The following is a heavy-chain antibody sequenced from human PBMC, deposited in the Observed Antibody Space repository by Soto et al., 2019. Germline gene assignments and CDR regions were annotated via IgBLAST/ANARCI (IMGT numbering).Heavy chain of an antibody. Sequence: ASVKVSCKASGYTFTSYAMHWVRQAPGQRLEWMGWINAGNGNTKYSQKFQGRVTITRDTSAGTAYMELSSLRSEDTAVYYCARDQTVVVPAARRYYYYYGMDVWGQGTTVTVSS. CDR3: ARDQTVVVPAARRYYYYYGMDV. V-gene: IGHV1-3*01. J-gene: IGHJ6*02. CDR2: INAGNGNT. D-gene: IGHD2-2*01. CDR1: GYTFTSYA.